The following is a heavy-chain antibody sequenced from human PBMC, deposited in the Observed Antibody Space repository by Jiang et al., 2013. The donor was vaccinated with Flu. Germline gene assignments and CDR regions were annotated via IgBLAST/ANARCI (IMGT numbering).Heavy chain of an antibody. D-gene: IGHD6-25*01. CDR1: GFTVSSNY. CDR2: IYSGGST. CDR3: ARDRRQRVYGMDV. Sequence: QLVESGGGLIQPGGSLRLSCAASGFTVSSNYMSWVRQAPGKGLEWVSFIYSGGSTYYVDSVKGRFTISRDNSKNTLYLQMNSLRVEDTAVYYCARDRRQRVYGMDVWGQGTTVTVSS. J-gene: IGHJ6*02. V-gene: IGHV3-53*01.